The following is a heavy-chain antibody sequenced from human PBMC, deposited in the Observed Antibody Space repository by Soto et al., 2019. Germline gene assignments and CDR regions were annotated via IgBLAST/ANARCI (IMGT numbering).Heavy chain of an antibody. D-gene: IGHD1-1*01. CDR1: GGTTSSYT. CDR2: IDPMIGKV. J-gene: IGHJ4*02. V-gene: IGHV1-69*02. Sequence: QVQLVQSGAEVEKPGSSVKVSCKVSGGTTSSYTIGWVRQAPGQGLQWMGNIDPMIGKVDYAQTFQDRVTLTADKSTRTVYMELRSLRAEDTAVYFCALRTGNWNPLGDWGQGTLVTVSS. CDR3: ALRTGNWNPLGD.